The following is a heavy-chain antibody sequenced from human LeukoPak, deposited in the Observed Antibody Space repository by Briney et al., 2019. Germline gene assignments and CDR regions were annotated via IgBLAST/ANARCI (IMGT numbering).Heavy chain of an antibody. Sequence: GGSLRLSCAASGFTFSSYAMSWVRQAPGKGLEWVSAISGSGGSTYYADSVKGRFTISRDNSKNTLYLQMNSLRAEDTAVYYCATQHSSSWYYYYYMDVWGKGTTVTISS. D-gene: IGHD6-13*01. J-gene: IGHJ6*03. V-gene: IGHV3-23*01. CDR3: ATQHSSSWYYYYYMDV. CDR1: GFTFSSYA. CDR2: ISGSGGST.